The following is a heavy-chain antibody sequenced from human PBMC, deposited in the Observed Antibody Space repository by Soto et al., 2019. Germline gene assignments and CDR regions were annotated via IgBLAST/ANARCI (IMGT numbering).Heavy chain of an antibody. CDR1: GFTFSSYG. CDR2: ISYDGSNK. J-gene: IGHJ6*02. D-gene: IGHD6-19*01. Sequence: QVQLVESGGGVVQPGRSLRLSCAASGFTFSSYGMHWVRQAPGKGLEWVAVISYDGSNKYYADSVKGRFTISRDNSKNTXXLXMXXLRAEDTAVYYCAKEAYYSSGWYTGRLLGYYGMDVWGQGTTVTVSS. CDR3: AKEAYYSSGWYTGRLLGYYGMDV. V-gene: IGHV3-30*18.